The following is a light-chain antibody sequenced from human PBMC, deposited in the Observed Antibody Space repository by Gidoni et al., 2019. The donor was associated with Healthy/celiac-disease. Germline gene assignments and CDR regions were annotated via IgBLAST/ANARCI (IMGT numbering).Light chain of an antibody. V-gene: IGKV4-1*01. CDR3: QQYYSTPWT. J-gene: IGKJ1*01. CDR1: NKNY. Sequence: DLVLTQSPDSLAGSLGERATNNKNYLAWYQQKPGQPPKLLIYWASTRESGVPDRVSGSGSGTDFTLTISSLQAEDVAVYYCQQYYSTPWTFGQGTKVEIK. CDR2: WAS.